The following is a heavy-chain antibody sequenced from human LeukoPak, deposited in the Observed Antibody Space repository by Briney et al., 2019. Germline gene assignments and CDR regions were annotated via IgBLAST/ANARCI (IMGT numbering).Heavy chain of an antibody. D-gene: IGHD3-9*01. J-gene: IGHJ6*03. CDR2: INHSGST. CDR1: GGSFSGYY. CDR3: ARYPLTYYHYYYMDV. V-gene: IGHV4-34*01. Sequence: SETLSLTCAVYGGSFSGYYWSWIRQPPGKGLEWIGEINHSGSTNYNPSLKSRVTISVDTSKNQFSLKLSSVTAADTAVYYCARYPLTYYHYYYMDVWGKGTTVTVSS.